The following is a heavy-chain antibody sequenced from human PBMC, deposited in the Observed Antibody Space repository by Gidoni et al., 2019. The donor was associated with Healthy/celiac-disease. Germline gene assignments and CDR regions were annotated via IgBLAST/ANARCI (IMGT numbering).Heavy chain of an antibody. CDR3: ARLATWGVEPGFGP. Sequence: QLQLQESGSGLVKPSQTLSLTCAVSGGSISSGGYSWSWIRQPPGKGLEWIGYIYHSGSTYYNPSLKSRVTISVDRSKNQFSLKLSSVTAADTAVYYCARLATWGVEPGFGPWGQGTLVTVSS. D-gene: IGHD7-27*01. V-gene: IGHV4-30-2*01. CDR2: IYHSGST. J-gene: IGHJ5*02. CDR1: GGSISSGGYS.